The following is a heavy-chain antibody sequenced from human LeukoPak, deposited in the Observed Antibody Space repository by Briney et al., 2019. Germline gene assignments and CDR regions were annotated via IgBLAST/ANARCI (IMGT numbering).Heavy chain of an antibody. J-gene: IGHJ4*02. CDR2: ISSSSSYI. CDR3: ARDRRILTGYYTDY. Sequence: TPGGSLRLSCAASGFTFSSYSMNWVRQAPGKGLEWVSSISSSSSYIYYADSVKGRFTISRDNAKNSLYLQMNSLRAEDTAVYYCARDRRILTGYYTDYWGQGTLVTVSS. V-gene: IGHV3-21*01. D-gene: IGHD3-9*01. CDR1: GFTFSSYS.